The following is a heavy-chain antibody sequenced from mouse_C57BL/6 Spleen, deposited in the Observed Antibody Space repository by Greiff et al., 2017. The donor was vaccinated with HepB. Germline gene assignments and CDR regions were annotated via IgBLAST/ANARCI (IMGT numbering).Heavy chain of an antibody. J-gene: IGHJ2*01. CDR1: GYTFTDYE. CDR2: IDPETGGT. V-gene: IGHV1-15*01. D-gene: IGHD1-1*01. Sequence: VQLQQSGAELVRPGASVTLSCKASGYTFTDYEMHWVKQTPVHGLEWIGAIDPETGGTAYNQKFKGKAILTADKSSSTAYMELRSLTSEDSAVYYCTGYYYGSSPYFDYWGQGTTLTVSS. CDR3: TGYYYGSSPYFDY.